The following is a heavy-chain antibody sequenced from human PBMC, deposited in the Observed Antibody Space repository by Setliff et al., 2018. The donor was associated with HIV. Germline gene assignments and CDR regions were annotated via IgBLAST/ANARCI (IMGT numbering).Heavy chain of an antibody. J-gene: IGHJ6*02. CDR3: ARILGSHYYYGMGV. V-gene: IGHV4-30-4*08. D-gene: IGHD6-19*01. CDR2: IFYSGST. CDR1: GGSFSSGDYS. Sequence: SETLSLTCTVSGGSFSSGDYSWAWIRQPPGKGLEWIGFIFYSGSTHQNPALKSRVTISVDSSKNHFSLIISSVTAAATAVYFCARILGSHYYYGMGVWGPGTTVTVSS.